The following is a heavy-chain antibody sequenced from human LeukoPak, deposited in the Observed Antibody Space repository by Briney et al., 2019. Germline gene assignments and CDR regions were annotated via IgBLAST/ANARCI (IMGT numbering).Heavy chain of an antibody. D-gene: IGHD3-22*01. CDR1: GFTFSNYH. CDR3: ARGPHYYDGSGHSYFDF. J-gene: IGHJ4*02. CDR2: VSSSSTYI. V-gene: IGHV3-21*01. Sequence: GGSLRLSCAASGFTFSNYHMNWVRQAPGQGLEWVSSVSSSSTYISYADSVKGRFTISRDNAKNSLCLQMSSLRTEDTAVYWCARGPHYYDGSGHSYFDFWGQGILVIVSS.